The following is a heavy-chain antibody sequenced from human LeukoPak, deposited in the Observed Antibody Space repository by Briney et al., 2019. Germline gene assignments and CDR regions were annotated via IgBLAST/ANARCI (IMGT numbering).Heavy chain of an antibody. D-gene: IGHD6-19*01. V-gene: IGHV1-69*04. J-gene: IGHJ4*02. Sequence: SVKVSCKASGGTFSSYTISWVRQAPGQGLEWMGRIIPILGIANYAQKFQGRVTITADESTSTAYMELSSLRSEDTAVYYCARDGYSSGWYYFDYWGQGTLVTVSS. CDR1: GGTFSSYT. CDR3: ARDGYSSGWYYFDY. CDR2: IIPILGIA.